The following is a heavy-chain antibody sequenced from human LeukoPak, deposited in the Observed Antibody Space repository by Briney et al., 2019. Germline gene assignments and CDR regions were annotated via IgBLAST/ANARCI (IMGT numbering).Heavy chain of an antibody. CDR1: GFTFSNAW. D-gene: IGHD3-22*01. CDR2: IKSKTDGGTT. Sequence: GGSLRLSCAASGFTFSNAWMSWVRQAPGKGLEWVGRIKSKTDGGTTDYAAPGKGRFTISRDDSKNTLYLQMNSLKTEDTAVYYCTQYYYDSSGYFDYWGQGTLVTVSS. CDR3: TQYYYDSSGYFDY. V-gene: IGHV3-15*01. J-gene: IGHJ4*02.